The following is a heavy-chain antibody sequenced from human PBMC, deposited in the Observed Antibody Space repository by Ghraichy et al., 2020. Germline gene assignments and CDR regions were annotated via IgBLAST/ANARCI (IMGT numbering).Heavy chain of an antibody. CDR3: AGIPYGSGSFGWFDP. J-gene: IGHJ5*02. CDR1: GGSISSGAHF. Sequence: SETLSLTCSVSGGSISSGAHFWTWIRQHPGKGLEWIGYISSSGRTCYTPSLKSRLTISVDTSKRQFSLKLSSVTAADTAVYYCAGIPYGSGSFGWFDPWGQGTLVTVSS. V-gene: IGHV4-31*03. CDR2: ISSSGRT. D-gene: IGHD3-10*01.